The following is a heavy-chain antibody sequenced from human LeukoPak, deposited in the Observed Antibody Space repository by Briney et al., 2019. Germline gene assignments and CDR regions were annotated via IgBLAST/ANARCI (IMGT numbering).Heavy chain of an antibody. J-gene: IGHJ4*02. D-gene: IGHD1-26*01. V-gene: IGHV3-48*03. CDR1: GFTFSIYE. Sequence: PGGSLRLSCAASGFTFSIYEMNWVRQAPGKGLEWVSYISSIGTTIYYADSVKGRFTICRDNAKNSLYLQMNSLRAEDTAVYYCARGERGDYWGQGTLVTVSS. CDR2: ISSIGTTI. CDR3: ARGERGDY.